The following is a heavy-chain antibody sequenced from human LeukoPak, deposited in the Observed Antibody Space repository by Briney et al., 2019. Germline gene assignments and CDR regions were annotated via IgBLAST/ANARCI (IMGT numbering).Heavy chain of an antibody. D-gene: IGHD3-22*01. CDR2: INHSGST. Sequence: SETLSLTCAVYGGSFSGYYWSWIRQPPGKGLEWIGEINHSGSTNYNPSLKSRVTISVDTSKNQFSLKLSSVTAADTAVYYCARVKSPYYYDSSGYFDYWGQGTLVTVSS. CDR1: GGSFSGYY. CDR3: ARVKSPYYYDSSGYFDY. V-gene: IGHV4-34*01. J-gene: IGHJ4*02.